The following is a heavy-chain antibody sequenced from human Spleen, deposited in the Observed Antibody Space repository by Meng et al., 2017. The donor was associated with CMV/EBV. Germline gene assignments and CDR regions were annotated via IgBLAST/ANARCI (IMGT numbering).Heavy chain of an antibody. CDR3: ASEIYCSGDNCADY. J-gene: IGHJ4*02. Sequence: ASGFTFSDRYMNWMRQTPGKGLEWVAYVSSRGNTKYYADSVKGRFTISRDNAKNSLYLQMNSLRAEDTAVYYCASEIYCSGDNCADYWGQGTLVTVSS. D-gene: IGHD2-15*01. CDR1: GFTFSDRY. CDR2: VSSRGNTK. V-gene: IGHV3-11*01.